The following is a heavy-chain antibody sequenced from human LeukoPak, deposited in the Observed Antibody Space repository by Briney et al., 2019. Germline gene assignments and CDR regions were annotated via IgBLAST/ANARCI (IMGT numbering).Heavy chain of an antibody. V-gene: IGHV3-7*01. Sequence: PGGSLRLSCVVSGFTFSSYWMSWVRQAPGKGPEWVANIKQDGSAKYYVDSVKGRFTMSRDNAENSMYLQMNSLRAEDTAVYYCARGIAAADKNPDYWGQGTLVTVSS. CDR3: ARGIAAADKNPDY. CDR2: IKQDGSAK. CDR1: GFTFSSYW. J-gene: IGHJ4*02. D-gene: IGHD6-13*01.